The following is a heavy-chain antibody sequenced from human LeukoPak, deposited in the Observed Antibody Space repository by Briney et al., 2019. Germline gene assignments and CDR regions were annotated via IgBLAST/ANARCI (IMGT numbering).Heavy chain of an antibody. CDR1: GGSFSGYY. D-gene: IGHD6-19*01. CDR3: ARGAQGYSSGWIKNYYYYMDV. J-gene: IGHJ6*03. CDR2: IYYSGST. Sequence: SETLSLTCAVYGGSFSGYYWSWIRQPPGKGLEWIGYIYYSGSTNYNPSLKSRVTISVDTSKNQFSLKLSSVTAADTAVYYCARGAQGYSSGWIKNYYYYMDVWGKGTTVTVSS. V-gene: IGHV4-59*12.